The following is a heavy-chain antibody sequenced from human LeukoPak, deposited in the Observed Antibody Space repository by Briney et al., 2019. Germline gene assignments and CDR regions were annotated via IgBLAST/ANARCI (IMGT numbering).Heavy chain of an antibody. CDR1: GYSFTSYW. J-gene: IGHJ4*02. CDR3: ARRSYSSSWYYFDY. CDR2: IYPGDSDT. V-gene: IGHV5-51*01. Sequence: GESLKISCKGSGYSFTSYWIGWVRQMPGKGLEWMGSIYPGDSDTRYSPSFQGQVTISADKSISTAYLQSSSLKASDTAMYYCARRSYSSSWYYFDYWGQGTLVTVSS. D-gene: IGHD6-13*01.